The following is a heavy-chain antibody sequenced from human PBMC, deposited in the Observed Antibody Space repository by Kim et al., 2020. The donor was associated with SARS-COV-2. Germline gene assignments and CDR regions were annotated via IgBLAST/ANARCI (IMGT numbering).Heavy chain of an antibody. D-gene: IGHD3-22*01. CDR2: ISYDGSNK. V-gene: IGHV3-33*05. CDR1: GFTFSSYG. J-gene: IGHJ6*02. Sequence: GGSLRLSCAASGFTFSSYGMHWVRQAPGKGLEWVAVISYDGSNKYYADSVKGRFTISRDNSKNTLYLQMNSLRAEDTAVYYCARDLAARAPSSGYYSYYYSGMDVWGQGTTVPVS. CDR3: ARDLAARAPSSGYYSYYYSGMDV.